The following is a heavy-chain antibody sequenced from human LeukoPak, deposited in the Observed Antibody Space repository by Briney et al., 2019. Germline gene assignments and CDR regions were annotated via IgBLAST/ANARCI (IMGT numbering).Heavy chain of an antibody. CDR3: AKDPVPGAAVAGMIDY. J-gene: IGHJ4*02. Sequence: PGGSLRLSCAASGFTFSSYAMSWVRQAPGKGLEGASAFSGSGGSTYYADSVKGRFTISRDNSKNTLYLQMNSLRAEDTAVYYCAKDPVPGAAVAGMIDYWGQGTLVTVSS. D-gene: IGHD6-19*01. CDR2: FSGSGGST. CDR1: GFTFSSYA. V-gene: IGHV3-23*01.